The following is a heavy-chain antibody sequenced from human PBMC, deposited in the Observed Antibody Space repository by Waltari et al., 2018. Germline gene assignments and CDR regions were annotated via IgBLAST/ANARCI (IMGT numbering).Heavy chain of an antibody. CDR3: AKVIGGSFTRLYYFDY. D-gene: IGHD1-26*01. J-gene: IGHJ4*02. CDR1: AFTFSYHA. V-gene: IGHV3-23*03. CDR2: IYSGGSST. Sequence: VQLVESGGGVVQPGRSLRLSCAASAFTFSYHALHWVRPAPWKGLEWVSVIYSGGSSTYYADSVKGRFTISRDDSKSTIYLQMNSLRGEDTAVYYCAKVIGGSFTRLYYFDYWGQGTLVTVSS.